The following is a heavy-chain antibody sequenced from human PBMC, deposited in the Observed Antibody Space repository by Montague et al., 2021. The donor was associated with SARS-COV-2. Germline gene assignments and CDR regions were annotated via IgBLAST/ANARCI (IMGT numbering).Heavy chain of an antibody. CDR2: INHSGST. CDR1: GGSFSGYY. CDR3: ARGRTRTTFYYYYYYGMDV. J-gene: IGHJ6*02. D-gene: IGHD1-7*01. V-gene: IGHV4-34*01. Sequence: SETLSLTCAVYGGSFSGYYWSWIRQPPGKGLEWIGEINHSGSTNYNPSLKSRVTISVDTSKNQFSLKLSSVTAADTAAYYCARGRTRTTFYYYYYYGMDVWGQGTTVTVSS.